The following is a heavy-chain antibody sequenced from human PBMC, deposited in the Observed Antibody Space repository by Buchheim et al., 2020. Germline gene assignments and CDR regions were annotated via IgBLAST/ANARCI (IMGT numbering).Heavy chain of an antibody. CDR1: GGSIGSSSYY. V-gene: IGHV4-39*07. D-gene: IGHD2-2*01. CDR3: ARDTYAYAWFFY. J-gene: IGHJ4*02. CDR2: ISHSGNT. Sequence: QLQLQESGPGLVKPSETLSLTCTVFGGSIGSSSYYWGWVRQPPGKGLEWIGSISHSGNTYYIPSPKRRVTISVDTSKTQLFLRMGSVTAADTAVYYCARDTYAYAWFFYWGQGTL.